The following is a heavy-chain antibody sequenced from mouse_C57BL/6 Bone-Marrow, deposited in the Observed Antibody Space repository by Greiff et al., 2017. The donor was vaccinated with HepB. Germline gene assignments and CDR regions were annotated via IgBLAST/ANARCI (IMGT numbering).Heavy chain of an antibody. Sequence: EVKLVESGAELVKPGASFNFSCTASGFTFKAYYIPWLKQRPEQGLEWIGRIDPEDGETKYAPKFQGKATITADTSSNTAYLQLSSLTSEDTAVYYCARHYYGYDGLAYWGQGTLVTVSA. V-gene: IGHV14-2*01. J-gene: IGHJ3*01. D-gene: IGHD2-2*01. CDR3: ARHYYGYDGLAY. CDR2: IDPEDGET. CDR1: GFTFKAYY.